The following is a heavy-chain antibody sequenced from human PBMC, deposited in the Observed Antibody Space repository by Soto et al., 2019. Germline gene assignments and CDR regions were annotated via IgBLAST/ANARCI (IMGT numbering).Heavy chain of an antibody. CDR1: GFSVSSKY. D-gene: IGHD6-19*01. Sequence: EVQLVESGGGLIQPGGSLRLSCAASGFSVSSKYMTWVRQAPGKGLERVSVIYGGGTTYYADSVKGRFTISRANSKNTWYLQMNSLRAEDTAVYYCVQTTGWPGFDFWGQGTLVTVSS. V-gene: IGHV3-53*01. J-gene: IGHJ4*02. CDR3: VQTTGWPGFDF. CDR2: IYGGGTT.